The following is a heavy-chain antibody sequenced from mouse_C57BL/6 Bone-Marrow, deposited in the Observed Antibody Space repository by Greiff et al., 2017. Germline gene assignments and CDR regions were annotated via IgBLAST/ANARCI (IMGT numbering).Heavy chain of an antibody. J-gene: IGHJ3*01. CDR2: INPYNGGT. D-gene: IGHD2-5*01. CDR3: ARSGYSNPGFAY. Sequence: EVKLVESGPVLVKPGASVKMSCKASGYTFTDYYMNWVKQSHGKSLEWIGVINPYNGGTSYNQKFKGKATLTVDKSSSTAYMELNSLTSEDSAVYYCARSGYSNPGFAYWGQGTLVTVSA. V-gene: IGHV1-19*01. CDR1: GYTFTDYY.